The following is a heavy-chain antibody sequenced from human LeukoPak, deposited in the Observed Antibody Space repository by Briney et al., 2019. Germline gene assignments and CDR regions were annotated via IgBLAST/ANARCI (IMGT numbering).Heavy chain of an antibody. J-gene: IGHJ4*02. CDR1: GYTFASYG. D-gene: IGHD6-13*01. V-gene: IGHV1-18*01. Sequence: GASVEVSCKASGYTFASYGISWVRQAPGQGLEWMGWISAYNDNTKYAQNLQGRVTLTTDTSTSTAYMELRSLTSDDTALYYCARDTARITTPGGPDYWGQGTLVTVSS. CDR3: ARDTARITTPGGPDY. CDR2: ISAYNDNT.